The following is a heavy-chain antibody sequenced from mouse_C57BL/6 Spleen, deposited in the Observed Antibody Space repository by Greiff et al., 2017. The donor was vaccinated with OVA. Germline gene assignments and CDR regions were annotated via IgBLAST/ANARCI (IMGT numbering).Heavy chain of an antibody. CDR3: ARSRGGNYYFDY. Sequence: EVKLVESGGGLVKPGGSLKLSCAASGFTFSDYGMHWVRQAPEKGLEWVAYISSGSSTIYYADTVKGRFTISRDNAKNTLFLQMNSLRSEDTAMYYCARSRGGNYYFDYWGQGTTLTVSS. V-gene: IGHV5-17*01. CDR1: GFTFSDYG. CDR2: ISSGSSTI. D-gene: IGHD2-1*01. J-gene: IGHJ2*01.